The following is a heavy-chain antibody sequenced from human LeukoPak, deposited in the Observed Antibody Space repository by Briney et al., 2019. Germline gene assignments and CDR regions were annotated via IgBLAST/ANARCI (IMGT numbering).Heavy chain of an antibody. V-gene: IGHV4-59*12. Sequence: KTSETLSLTCTVSGVSISSYYWSWIRQPPGKGLEWIGYIYYSGSTYYNPSLKSRVTISVDTSKNQFSLKLSSVTAADTAVYYCARDRLSGYYYYGMDVWGQGTTVTVSS. CDR3: ARDRLSGYYYYGMDV. CDR1: GVSISSYY. CDR2: IYYSGST. J-gene: IGHJ6*02.